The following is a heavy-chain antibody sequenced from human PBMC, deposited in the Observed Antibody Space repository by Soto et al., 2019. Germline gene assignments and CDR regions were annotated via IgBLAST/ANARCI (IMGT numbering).Heavy chain of an antibody. D-gene: IGHD1-1*01. CDR1: GFTFSDYV. Sequence: TGGSLRLSCEASGFTFSDYVMNWVRQGPGKGLEWVSTINKSGGSTYYADSVKGRFTISRDNSKNMLFLQINGLRAEDTAVYYCAKDPPTTGTTFDYWGRGTLVTVSS. CDR2: INKSGGST. CDR3: AKDPPTTGTTFDY. J-gene: IGHJ4*02. V-gene: IGHV3-23*01.